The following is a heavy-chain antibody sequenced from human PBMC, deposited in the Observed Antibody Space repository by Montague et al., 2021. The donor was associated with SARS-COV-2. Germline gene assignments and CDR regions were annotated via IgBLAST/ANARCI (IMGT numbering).Heavy chain of an antibody. Sequence: TLSLTCTVSGASTSSTNYYWSWIRQPAGKGLEWIGRIYSSGVTNYNPSLKSRASISIDTSKNEFSLKLSSVTAADTAVYYCARIINHCDSDGPPSFFDPWGQGIRVTASS. CDR3: ARIINHCDSDGPPSFFDP. V-gene: IGHV4-61*02. J-gene: IGHJ5*02. D-gene: IGHD3-22*01. CDR1: GASTSSTNYY. CDR2: IYSSGVT.